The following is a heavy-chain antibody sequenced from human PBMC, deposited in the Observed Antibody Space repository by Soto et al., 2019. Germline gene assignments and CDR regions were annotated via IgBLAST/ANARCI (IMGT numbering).Heavy chain of an antibody. J-gene: IGHJ4*02. Sequence: QITLNESGPTVVRPTEPLTLTCRFSGFSLTTSGVGVGWLRQSPGKAPEWLALLYWDDDKRYSASLKRRLTITKDTSKNQVVLTVSDLDPTDTATYYCAHRVLRTVFGLVTTTAIYFDFWGQGTPVAVSS. CDR3: AHRVLRTVFGLVTTTAIYFDF. CDR1: GFSLTTSGVG. CDR2: LYWDDDK. V-gene: IGHV2-5*02. D-gene: IGHD3-3*01.